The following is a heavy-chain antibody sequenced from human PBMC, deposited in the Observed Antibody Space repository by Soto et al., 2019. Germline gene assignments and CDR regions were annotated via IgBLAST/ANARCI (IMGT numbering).Heavy chain of an antibody. CDR2: IYYTGST. D-gene: IGHD5-12*01. Sequence: SQTQRVRKSVAGGTISNYDWSWIRQKKGKGLEWIGYIYYTGSTNYNPSLKSRVTISVDTSKNHFSLKLSSVTAADTAVYYCARSTRGYSGYASHIDNWGQGTQVTVSS. V-gene: IGHV4-59*01. CDR3: ARSTRGYSGYASHIDN. CDR1: GGTISNYD. J-gene: IGHJ4*02.